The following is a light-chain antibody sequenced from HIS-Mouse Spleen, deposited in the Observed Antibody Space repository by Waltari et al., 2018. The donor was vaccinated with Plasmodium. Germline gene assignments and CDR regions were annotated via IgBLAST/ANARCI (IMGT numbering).Light chain of an antibody. Sequence: SYELTQPPSVSVSPGQTASITCSGDTLWAKYACWDPLKPGQSPVLVIYQDSKRPSGIPERFSGSNSGNTATLTISGTQAMDEADYYCQAWDSSTVVFGGGTKLTVL. CDR2: QDS. CDR1: TLWAKY. J-gene: IGLJ2*01. CDR3: QAWDSSTVV. V-gene: IGLV3-1*01.